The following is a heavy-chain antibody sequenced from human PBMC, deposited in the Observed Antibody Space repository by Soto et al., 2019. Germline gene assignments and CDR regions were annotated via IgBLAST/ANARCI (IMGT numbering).Heavy chain of an antibody. Sequence: HGESLKISCKGSGYSVTSYWISWVRQMPGKGLEWMGRIDPSDSYTNYSPSFQGHVTISADKSISTAYLQWSSLKASDTAMYYCARLQGWDVVVVAATPSLYYYGMDVWGQGTTVTVSS. CDR1: GYSVTSYW. J-gene: IGHJ6*02. CDR3: ARLQGWDVVVVAATPSLYYYGMDV. V-gene: IGHV5-10-1*01. D-gene: IGHD2-15*01. CDR2: IDPSDSYT.